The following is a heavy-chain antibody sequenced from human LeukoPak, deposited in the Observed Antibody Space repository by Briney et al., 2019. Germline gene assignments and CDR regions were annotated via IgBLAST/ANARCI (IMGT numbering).Heavy chain of an antibody. D-gene: IGHD4-23*01. Sequence: PSETLSLTCAVYGGSFSGYYWSWIRQPPGKGLEWIGEINHSGSTNYNPSLKSRVTISVDTSKNQFSLKLSSVTAADTAVYYCARGLPGKIWGQGTMVTVSS. CDR1: GGSFSGYY. CDR2: INHSGST. CDR3: ARGLPGKI. J-gene: IGHJ3*02. V-gene: IGHV4-34*01.